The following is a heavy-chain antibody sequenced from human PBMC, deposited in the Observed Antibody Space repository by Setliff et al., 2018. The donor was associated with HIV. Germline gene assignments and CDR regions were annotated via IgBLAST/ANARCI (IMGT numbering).Heavy chain of an antibody. CDR2: IDPADSYT. D-gene: IGHD3-10*01. CDR3: ARHFGYNPGWFDS. J-gene: IGHJ5*01. V-gene: IGHV5-10-1*01. Sequence: PGESLKISCKGSGFSFTSYWISWVRQMPGKGLEWMGRIDPADSYTHYSPSFQGHITIPIDKSISSASLHWSSLRTSDTAIYYCARHFGYNPGWFDSWGQGTLVTVS. CDR1: GFSFTSYW.